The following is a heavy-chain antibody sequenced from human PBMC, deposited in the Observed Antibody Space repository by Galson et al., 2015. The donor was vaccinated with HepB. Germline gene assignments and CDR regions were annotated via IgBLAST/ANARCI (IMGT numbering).Heavy chain of an antibody. D-gene: IGHD1-1*01. CDR2: IRTKANRYAT. J-gene: IGHJ4*02. CDR1: GFTFSGSA. CDR3: TRDSGGPRFFDY. V-gene: IGHV3-73*01. Sequence: SLRLSCAASGFTFSGSAIHWVRQASGKGLEWVGRIRTKANRYATAYSASVKGRFTISRDDSKNTAYLQINSLKTEDTAVYYYTRDSGGPRFFDYWGQGTLVTVSS.